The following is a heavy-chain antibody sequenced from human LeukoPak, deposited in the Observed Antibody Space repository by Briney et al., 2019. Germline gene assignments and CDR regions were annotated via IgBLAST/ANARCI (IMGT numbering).Heavy chain of an antibody. J-gene: IGHJ4*02. D-gene: IGHD3-22*01. V-gene: IGHV3-66*01. CDR1: GFTVSSNY. CDR2: IYSGGST. CDR3: ARGGNYNDSSGYYSEEYYFDY. Sequence: GGSLRLSCAASGFTVSSNYMSWVRQAPGKGLEWVSVIYSGGSTYYADSVKGRFTISRDNSKNTLYLQMNSLRAEDTAVYYCARGGNYNDSSGYYSEEYYFDYWGQGTLVTVSS.